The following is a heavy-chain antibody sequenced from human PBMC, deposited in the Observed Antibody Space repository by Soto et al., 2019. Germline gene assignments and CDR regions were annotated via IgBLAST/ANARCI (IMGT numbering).Heavy chain of an antibody. CDR3: ARCTVDTIVTSGWCHYLDP. CDR2: VSGSGGTT. Sequence: EVQLLDSGGGLVQPGGSLRLSCAASGVTFSSSAMSWVRQAPGKGLEWVAAVSGSGGTTYYADSVRGRFTISRDNSKNAPYLQMNSLRAEDTAIYFCARCTVDTIVTSGWCHYLDPWGQGTLVTVSS. CDR1: GVTFSSSA. D-gene: IGHD6-19*01. J-gene: IGHJ5*02. V-gene: IGHV3-23*01.